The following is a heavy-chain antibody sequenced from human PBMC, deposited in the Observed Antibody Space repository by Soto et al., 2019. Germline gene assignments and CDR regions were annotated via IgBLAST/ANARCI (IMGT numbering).Heavy chain of an antibody. V-gene: IGHV3-7*01. Sequence: PGGSLRLSCATSGFSFSTYWMTWVRQAPGKGLEWVANIKQDGSERYYVDSVKGRFTTSRDNAKNSLYLQMNSLRVEDTAVYYCARGRTGMDVWGQGTTVTVSS. CDR2: IKQDGSER. CDR3: ARGRTGMDV. CDR1: GFSFSTYW. J-gene: IGHJ6*02.